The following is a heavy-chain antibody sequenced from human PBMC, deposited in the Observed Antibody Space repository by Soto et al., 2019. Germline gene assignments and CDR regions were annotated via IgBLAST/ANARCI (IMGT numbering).Heavy chain of an antibody. V-gene: IGHV4-34*01. D-gene: IGHD6-13*01. CDR2: INHSGST. Sequence: QVQLQQWGAGLLKPSETLSLTCAVYGGSFSGYYWSWIRQPPGKGLEWIGEINHSGSTNYNPSLKSRVTISVDTSKNQFSLKLSSVTAADTAVYCCARGHRGSSWSVKTSGMDVWGQGTTVTVSS. J-gene: IGHJ6*02. CDR1: GGSFSGYY. CDR3: ARGHRGSSWSVKTSGMDV.